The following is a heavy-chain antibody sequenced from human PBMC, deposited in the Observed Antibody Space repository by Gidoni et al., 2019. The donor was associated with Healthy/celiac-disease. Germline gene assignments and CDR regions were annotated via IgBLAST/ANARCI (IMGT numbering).Heavy chain of an antibody. CDR2: ISGSGGST. Sequence: EVQLLESGGGLVQPGGSLRLSCAASGFTFSSYAMSWVRQAPGTGLEWVCAISGSGGSTYYADSVMGRFVITRVNSTNTLYLLMHSLVAEDKTVYYCSSRGSYSDDSFDNWGQGTLVTVSS. CDR1: GFTFSSYA. D-gene: IGHD1-26*01. V-gene: IGHV3-23*01. J-gene: IGHJ4*02. CDR3: SSRGSYSDDSFDN.